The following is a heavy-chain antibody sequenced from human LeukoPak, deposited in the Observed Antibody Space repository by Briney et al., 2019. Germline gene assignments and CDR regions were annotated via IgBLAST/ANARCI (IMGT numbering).Heavy chain of an antibody. V-gene: IGHV3-20*04. CDR3: ARVPSVVVPGRDEYYFDY. CDR2: INWNGGST. CDR1: GFTFDDYG. Sequence: GGSLRLSCAASGFTFDDYGMSWVRQAPGKGLEWVSGINWNGGSTSYADSVKGRFTISRDNAKNSLYLQMNSLRAEDTALYYCARVPSVVVPGRDEYYFDYWGQGTLVTVSS. D-gene: IGHD2-2*01. J-gene: IGHJ4*02.